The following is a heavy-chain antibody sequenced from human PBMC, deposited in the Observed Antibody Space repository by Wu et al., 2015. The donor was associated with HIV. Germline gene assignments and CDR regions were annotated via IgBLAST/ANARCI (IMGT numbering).Heavy chain of an antibody. D-gene: IGHD2-21*02. V-gene: IGHV1-46*01. J-gene: IGHJ4*02. CDR2: VNPIGGNT. CDR3: ARDTCGGDCYSFPDY. CDR1: GYNFSSYY. Sequence: QVQLVQSGAEVKKPGASVKVSCKASGYNFSSYYMHWVRQAPGQGLEWMGIVNPIGGNTNHAQKFQGRVTMTRDTSTSTVYMEMSSLRSEDTAVYYCARDTCGGDCYSFPDYWGQGTLVTVSS.